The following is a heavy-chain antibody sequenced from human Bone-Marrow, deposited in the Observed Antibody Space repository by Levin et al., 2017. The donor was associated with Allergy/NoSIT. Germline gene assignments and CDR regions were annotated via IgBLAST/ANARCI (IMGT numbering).Heavy chain of an antibody. CDR2: ISGGGGHT. CDR1: RFSLSDFA. V-gene: IGHV3-23*01. D-gene: IGHD3-22*01. CDR3: VSSYVQQYYSDSTFYSNTELFDY. J-gene: IGHJ4*02. Sequence: GGSLRLSCAASRFSLSDFAMSWVRQAPGKGLEWVSTISGGGGHTYYADSVKGRFTISKDNSRNTLYLQMDSLRGEDTAIYYCVSSYVQQYYSDSTFYSNTELFDYWGQGTLVTVSS.